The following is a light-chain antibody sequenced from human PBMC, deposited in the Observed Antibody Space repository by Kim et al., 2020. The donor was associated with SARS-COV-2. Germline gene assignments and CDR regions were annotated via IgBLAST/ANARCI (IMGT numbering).Light chain of an antibody. CDR1: QSISSY. J-gene: IGKJ2*01. CDR3: QHSYSTPRA. Sequence: DIQMTQSPSSLSASVGDRVTITCRASQSISSYLNCYQQKPGKAPKLLIYAASSLQSGVPSSFSGSGSGTEFTLTISSLQPEDFATYYCQHSYSTPRAFGQGTQLAI. CDR2: AAS. V-gene: IGKV1-39*01.